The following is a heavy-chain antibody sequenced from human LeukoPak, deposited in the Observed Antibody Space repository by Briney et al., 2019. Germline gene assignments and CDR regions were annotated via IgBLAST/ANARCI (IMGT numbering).Heavy chain of an antibody. CDR3: ATVPYCSGGSCYRNWFDP. D-gene: IGHD2-15*01. J-gene: IGHJ5*02. V-gene: IGHV4-34*01. Sequence: SETLSLTCAVYGGSFSGYYWSWIRQPPGKGLEWIGEINHSGSTNYNPSLKSRVTISVDTSKSQFSLKLSSVTAADTAVYYCATVPYCSGGSCYRNWFDPWGQGTLVTVSS. CDR2: INHSGST. CDR1: GGSFSGYY.